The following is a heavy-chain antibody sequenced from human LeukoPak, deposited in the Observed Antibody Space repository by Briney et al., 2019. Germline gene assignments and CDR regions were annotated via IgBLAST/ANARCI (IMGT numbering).Heavy chain of an antibody. CDR2: ISYDGSNK. CDR1: GFTFSSYG. CDR3: AKDWSTYYDYVWGSYRQPGD. Sequence: GGSLRLSCATSGFTFSSYGMHWVRQAPGKGLEWVAVISYDGSNKYYADSVKGRFTISRDNSKNTLYLQMNSLRAEDTAVYYCAKDWSTYYDYVWGSYRQPGDWGQGTLVTVSS. J-gene: IGHJ4*02. V-gene: IGHV3-30*18. D-gene: IGHD3-16*02.